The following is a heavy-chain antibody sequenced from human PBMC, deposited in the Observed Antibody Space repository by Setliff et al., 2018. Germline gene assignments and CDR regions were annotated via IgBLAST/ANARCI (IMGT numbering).Heavy chain of an antibody. D-gene: IGHD3-3*01. V-gene: IGHV3-48*03. CDR3: ARGPYYDFWSGYGADAFDI. J-gene: IGHJ3*02. Sequence: PGGSLRLSCAASGFTFSSYEMNWVRQAPGKGLEWVSYISSSGSTIYYADSVKGRFTISRDNAKNSLYLQMNSLRAEDTAVYYCARGPYYDFWSGYGADAFDIWGQGTMVTVSS. CDR1: GFTFSSYE. CDR2: ISSSGSTI.